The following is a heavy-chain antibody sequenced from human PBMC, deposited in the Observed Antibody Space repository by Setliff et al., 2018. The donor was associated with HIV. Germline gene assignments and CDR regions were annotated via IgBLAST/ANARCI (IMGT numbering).Heavy chain of an antibody. CDR2: FTPSGTT. CDR1: GDSFSGFY. J-gene: IGHJ6*03. CDR3: ARGFGASYLFSGYMDV. Sequence: SETLSLTCAVYGDSFSGFYWNWIRQPPGKGLEWIGEFTPSGTTNYNPSLKSRVTISVHKSKKQFSLRLTSVTAADTAVYFCARGFGASYLFSGYMDVWGKGTTVTVSS. D-gene: IGHD1-26*01. V-gene: IGHV4-34*01.